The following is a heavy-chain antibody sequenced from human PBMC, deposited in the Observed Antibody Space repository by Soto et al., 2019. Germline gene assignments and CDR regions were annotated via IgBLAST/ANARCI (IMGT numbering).Heavy chain of an antibody. Sequence: SETLSLTCTVSGGSISGDYYWNWIRQAPGNGLEWIGYVYHTGSTYHNPSLKSRGSISVDSSNNQFSLNYNSETTAHTAVSFCAREPYDTSWNCLESWGKRNRGAASS. CDR2: VYHTGST. CDR1: GGSISGDYY. D-gene: IGHD1-7*01. CDR3: AREPYDTSWNCLES. J-gene: IGHJ6*01. V-gene: IGHV4-30-4*01.